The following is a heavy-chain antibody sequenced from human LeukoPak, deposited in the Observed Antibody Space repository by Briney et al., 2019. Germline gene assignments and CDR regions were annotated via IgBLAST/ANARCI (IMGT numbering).Heavy chain of an antibody. CDR3: AKDQYPGLFDY. J-gene: IGHJ4*02. CDR2: IRYDGSNK. V-gene: IGHV3-30*02. Sequence: GGSLRLSCAASGFTFSSYSMNWVRQAPGKGLEWVALIRYDGSNKYYADSVKGRFTISRDNSKNTLYLQMNSLRAEDTAVYYCAKDQYPGLFDYWGQGTLVTVSS. D-gene: IGHD4-11*01. CDR1: GFTFSSYS.